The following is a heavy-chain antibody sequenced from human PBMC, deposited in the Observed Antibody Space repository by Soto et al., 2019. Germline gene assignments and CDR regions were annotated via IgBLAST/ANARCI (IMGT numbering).Heavy chain of an antibody. Sequence: SETLSLTCTVSGGSISRGGYYWSWIRQHPGKGLEWIGYIYYSGSTYYNPSLKSRVTISVDTSKNQFSLKLSSVTAADTAVYYGAGTAYIYTDIRGQAIMITV. CDR3: AGTAYIYTDI. D-gene: IGHD3-16*01. J-gene: IGHJ3*02. CDR2: IYYSGST. CDR1: GGSISRGGYY. V-gene: IGHV4-31*03.